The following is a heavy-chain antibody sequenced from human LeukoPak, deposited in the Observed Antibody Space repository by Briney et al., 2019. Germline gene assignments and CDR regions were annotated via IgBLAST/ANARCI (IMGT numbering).Heavy chain of an antibody. CDR1: GGSISSSSYY. D-gene: IGHD3-10*01. Sequence: PSETLSLTCTVSGGSISSSSYYWGWIRQPPGKGLEWIGSIYYSGSTYYNPSLKSRVTISVDTSKNQFSLKLSSVTAADTAVYYCAGVRLGGFYYYYYMDVWGKGTTVTVSS. V-gene: IGHV4-39*01. CDR2: IYYSGST. J-gene: IGHJ6*03. CDR3: AGVRLGGFYYYYYMDV.